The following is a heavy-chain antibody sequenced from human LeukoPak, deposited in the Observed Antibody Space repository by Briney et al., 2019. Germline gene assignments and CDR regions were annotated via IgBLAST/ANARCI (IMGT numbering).Heavy chain of an antibody. J-gene: IGHJ4*02. V-gene: IGHV1-18*01. Sequence: GASVKVSCKASGYTFTSYGIGWVRQAPGQGLEWMGWISVYNGNTKYAQKLQGRVTMTTDTSTNTAYMELRSLRSDDTAVYYCARDRATMVRGVVDYWGQGTLVTVSS. CDR3: ARDRATMVRGVVDY. CDR1: GYTFTSYG. D-gene: IGHD3-10*01. CDR2: ISVYNGNT.